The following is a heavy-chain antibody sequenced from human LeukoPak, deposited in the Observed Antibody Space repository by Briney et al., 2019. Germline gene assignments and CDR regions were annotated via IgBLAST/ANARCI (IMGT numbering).Heavy chain of an antibody. V-gene: IGHV4-4*07. CDR3: ARDLRQQLVRRAFDI. J-gene: IGHJ3*02. CDR2: IYTSGST. CDR1: GGSISSYY. D-gene: IGHD6-13*01. Sequence: SETLSLTCTVSGGSISSYYWSWIRQPAGKGLEWIGRIYTSGSTNYNPPLKSRVTMSVDTPKNQFSLKLSSVTAADTAVYYCARDLRQQLVRRAFDIWGQGTMVTVSS.